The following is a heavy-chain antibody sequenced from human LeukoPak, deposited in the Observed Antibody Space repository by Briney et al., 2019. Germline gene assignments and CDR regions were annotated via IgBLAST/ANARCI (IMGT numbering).Heavy chain of an antibody. CDR2: IKQDGSEK. Sequence: GGSLRLSCAASGFTFSSYWMSWVRQAPGKGLEWVANIKQDGSEKYYVDSAKGRFTISRDNAKNSLYLQMNSLRAEDTAVYYCARYYDFWSGYYRGIDYWGQGTLVTVSS. CDR3: ARYYDFWSGYYRGIDY. J-gene: IGHJ4*02. V-gene: IGHV3-7*01. CDR1: GFTFSSYW. D-gene: IGHD3-3*01.